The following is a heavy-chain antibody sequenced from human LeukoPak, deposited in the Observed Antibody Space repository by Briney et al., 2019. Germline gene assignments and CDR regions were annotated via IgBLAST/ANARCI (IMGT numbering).Heavy chain of an antibody. CDR3: ARVEADF. J-gene: IGHJ4*02. CDR1: GGSISSFY. V-gene: IGHV4-59*01. CDR2: IYYSGST. D-gene: IGHD3-3*01. Sequence: SETLSLTCTVSGGSISSFYWSWNRQPPGKGLEWIGYIYYSGSTNYNPSLKSRVTISVDTSKNQFSLKLSSVTAADTAVYYCARVEADFWGQGTLVTVSS.